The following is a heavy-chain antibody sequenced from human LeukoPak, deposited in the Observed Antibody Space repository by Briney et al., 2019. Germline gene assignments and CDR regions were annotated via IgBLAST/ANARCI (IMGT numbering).Heavy chain of an antibody. CDR1: GFTFSSHG. CDR3: ARDGGRLFFFDS. J-gene: IGHJ5*01. CDR2: IWYDGSNS. V-gene: IGHV3-33*01. Sequence: GGSLRLSCAGSGFTFSSHGMHWVRQAPGKGLEWVAVIWYDGSNSFYADSVKGRFTMSRDNSKNTLYLQMNSLRAEDSAVYYCARDGGRLFFFDSWGQGTLVTVSS. D-gene: IGHD1-26*01.